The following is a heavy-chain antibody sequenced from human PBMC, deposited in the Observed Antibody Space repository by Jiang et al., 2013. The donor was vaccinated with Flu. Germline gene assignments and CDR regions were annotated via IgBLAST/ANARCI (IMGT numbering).Heavy chain of an antibody. CDR1: GGSISSYF. Sequence: LLKPSETLSLTCTVSGGSISSYFWSWIRQPAGKGLEWIGRIYSSGATIYNPSLKSRVTMSVDTSKNQFSLKLSSVTAADTAIYYCARVNPAGSYKYYFDSWGQGTLVTVSS. D-gene: IGHD1-26*01. CDR3: ARVNPAGSYKYYFDS. V-gene: IGHV4-4*07. CDR2: IYSSGAT. J-gene: IGHJ4*02.